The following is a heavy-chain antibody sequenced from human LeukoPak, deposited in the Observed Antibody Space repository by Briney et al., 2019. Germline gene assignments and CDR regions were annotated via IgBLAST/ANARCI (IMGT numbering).Heavy chain of an antibody. CDR2: INAGNGNT. CDR1: GYTFTSYA. V-gene: IGHV1-3*01. J-gene: IGHJ4*02. CDR3: ASEYCSGGSCFPWD. D-gene: IGHD2-15*01. Sequence: ASVEVSCKASGYTFTSYAMHWVRQAPGQRLEWMGWINAGNGNTKYSQKFQGRVTITRDTSASTAYMELSSLRSEDTAVYYCASEYCSGGSCFPWDWGQGTLVTVSS.